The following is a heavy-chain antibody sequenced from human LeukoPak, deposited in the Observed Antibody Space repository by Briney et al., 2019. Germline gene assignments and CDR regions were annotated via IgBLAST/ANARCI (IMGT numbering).Heavy chain of an antibody. CDR3: ARDHQVGGDGYNYHYYFDY. Sequence: ASVKVSCKASGYTFTSYDINWVRQATGQGLEWMGWMNPNSGNTGYAQKFQGRVTMTRDTSISTAYMELSRLRSDDTAVYYCARDHQVGGDGYNYHYYFDYWGQGTLVTVSS. V-gene: IGHV1-8*01. CDR1: GYTFTSYD. D-gene: IGHD5-24*01. CDR2: MNPNSGNT. J-gene: IGHJ4*02.